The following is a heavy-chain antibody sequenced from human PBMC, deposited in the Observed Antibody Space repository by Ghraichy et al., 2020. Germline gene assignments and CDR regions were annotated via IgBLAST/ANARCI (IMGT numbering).Heavy chain of an antibody. D-gene: IGHD3-22*01. Sequence: SQTLSLTCTVSGGSISSYYWSWIRQPPGKGLEWIGYIYTSGSTNYNPSLKSRVTISVDTSKNQFSLKLSSVTAADTAVYYCARHDSSGYYPFDYWGQGTLVTVSS. V-gene: IGHV4-4*09. CDR2: IYTSGST. J-gene: IGHJ4*02. CDR3: ARHDSSGYYPFDY. CDR1: GGSISSYY.